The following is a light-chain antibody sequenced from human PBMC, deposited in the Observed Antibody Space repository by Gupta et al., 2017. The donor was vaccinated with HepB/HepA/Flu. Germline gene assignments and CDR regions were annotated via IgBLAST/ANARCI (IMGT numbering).Light chain of an antibody. Sequence: SSELTQDPAVYVALGQTVRITCQGDSLRNCYASWYQKKPGRAPLLVIYGKNNRPSGIPDRFSGSTSLDTASLTITGAQAEDEADYYCNSRDSSGDHLVLFGGGTKVTVL. CDR1: SLRNCY. J-gene: IGLJ2*01. V-gene: IGLV3-19*01. CDR2: GKN. CDR3: NSRDSSGDHLVL.